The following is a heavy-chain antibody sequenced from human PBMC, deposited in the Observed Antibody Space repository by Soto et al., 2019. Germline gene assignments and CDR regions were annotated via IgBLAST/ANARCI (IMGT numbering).Heavy chain of an antibody. V-gene: IGHV3-48*02. Sequence: GGSLRLSCAASGFTFSTYSMNWVRQAPGKGLEWVSYISPSSDAIYYADSVKGRFTISRDNAKNSLYLQMNSLRDGDTAVYYCAKTSAASGYAPLDSWGQGNLVTVSS. CDR2: ISPSSDAI. CDR3: AKTSAASGYAPLDS. CDR1: GFTFSTYS. J-gene: IGHJ4*02. D-gene: IGHD2-2*01.